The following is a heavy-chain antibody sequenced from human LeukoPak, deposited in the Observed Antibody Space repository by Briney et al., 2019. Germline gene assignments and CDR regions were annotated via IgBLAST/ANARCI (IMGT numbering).Heavy chain of an antibody. CDR3: ARGRGGYADYYYYMDV. V-gene: IGHV1-8*01. Sequence: ASVKVSCKASGYTFTSYEINWVRQATGQGLEWMGWMNPDTGNTGYAQKFQGRVTMIRNTSISTAYMELSSLRSEDTAVYYCARGRGGYADYYYYMDVWGKGTTVTVSS. CDR2: MNPDTGNT. D-gene: IGHD5-12*01. J-gene: IGHJ6*03. CDR1: GYTFTSYE.